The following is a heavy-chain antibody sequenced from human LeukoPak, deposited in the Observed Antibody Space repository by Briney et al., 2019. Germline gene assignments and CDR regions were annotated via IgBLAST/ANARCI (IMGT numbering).Heavy chain of an antibody. CDR3: AKEYGYTYGEFDY. D-gene: IGHD5-18*01. Sequence: GGSLRLSCAASGFTFNTYGMSWVRQAPGKGLEWVSGISGSGGATYYADSVKGRFTISRDNSKNTLYLQMNSLRAEDTAVYYCAKEYGYTYGEFDYWGQGTLVTVSS. V-gene: IGHV3-23*01. CDR1: GFTFNTYG. CDR2: ISGSGGAT. J-gene: IGHJ4*02.